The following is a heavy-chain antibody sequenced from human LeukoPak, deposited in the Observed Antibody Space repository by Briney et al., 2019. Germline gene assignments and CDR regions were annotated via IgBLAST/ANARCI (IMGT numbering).Heavy chain of an antibody. J-gene: IGHJ6*02. V-gene: IGHV3-74*01. CDR1: GFTFSNYW. Sequence: PGGSLRLSCVASGFTFSNYWMLWVRQAPGKGLMWVSLISTDGKSTRYAESVKGRFTISRDNAKNALYLQMDILRVEDTALYLCVRDYQFIQEVWGQGTTVTVSS. CDR2: ISTDGKST. D-gene: IGHD2-2*01. CDR3: VRDYQFIQEV.